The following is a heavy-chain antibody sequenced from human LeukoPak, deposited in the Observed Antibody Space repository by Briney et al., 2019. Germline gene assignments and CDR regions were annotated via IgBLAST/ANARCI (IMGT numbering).Heavy chain of an antibody. V-gene: IGHV4-34*01. CDR2: INHSGST. CDR3: ARGRSTSSMDYFDY. D-gene: IGHD2-2*01. Sequence: SETLSLTCTVYGGSFSGYYWSWIRQPPGKGLEWIGEINHSGSTNYNPSLKSRVTISVDTSKNQFSLKLSSVTAADTAVYYCARGRSTSSMDYFDYWGQGTLVTVSP. J-gene: IGHJ4*02. CDR1: GGSFSGYY.